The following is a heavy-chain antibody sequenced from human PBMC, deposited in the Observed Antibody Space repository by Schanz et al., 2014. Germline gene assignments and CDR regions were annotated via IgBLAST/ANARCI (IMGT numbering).Heavy chain of an antibody. J-gene: IGHJ4*02. Sequence: EVQLVESGGGLVQPGGSLRLSCTASGFTFSGFWMTWVRQAPGKGLEWVSFVHPGGSTYYPDSVKGRFTISRDSSKNTLYLQMNSLRPEDTAIYYCAKNQYDDVDLSSFYFDFWGQGTLVTVSS. D-gene: IGHD3-10*02. CDR1: GFTFSGFW. V-gene: IGHV3-66*01. CDR3: AKNQYDDVDLSSFYFDF. CDR2: VHPGGST.